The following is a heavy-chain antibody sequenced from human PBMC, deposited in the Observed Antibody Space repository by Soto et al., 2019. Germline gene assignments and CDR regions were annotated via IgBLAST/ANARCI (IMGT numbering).Heavy chain of an antibody. D-gene: IGHD3-10*01. CDR2: IIPIFGTA. CDR1: GGTFSSYA. J-gene: IGHJ6*02. V-gene: IGHV1-69*13. CDR3: ARELTSPPPTMVRPYYYYGMDV. Sequence: SVKVSCKASGGTFSSYAISWVRQAPGQGLEWMGGIIPIFGTANYAQKFQGRVTITADESTSTAYMELSSLRSEDTAVYYCARELTSPPPTMVRPYYYYGMDVWGQGTTVTVSS.